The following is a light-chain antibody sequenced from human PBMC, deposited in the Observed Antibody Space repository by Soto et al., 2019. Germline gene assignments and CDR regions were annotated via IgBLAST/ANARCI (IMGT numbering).Light chain of an antibody. CDR1: SADGGSYNL. CDR3: CSYAGSSTHVV. V-gene: IGLV2-23*02. Sequence: QSALTQPASVSGSPGQSITISCTGTSADGGSYNLVSWYQQHPGKAPKLMIYEVSKRPSGVSNRFSGSKSGNTASLTISGLQAEDEADYSCCSYAGSSTHVVFGGGTKLTVL. CDR2: EVS. J-gene: IGLJ2*01.